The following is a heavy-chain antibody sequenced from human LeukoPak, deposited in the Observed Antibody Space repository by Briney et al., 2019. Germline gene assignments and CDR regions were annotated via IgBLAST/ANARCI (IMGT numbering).Heavy chain of an antibody. J-gene: IGHJ4*02. CDR2: IYYSGSA. CDR3: ARLTGYDWESSYDY. V-gene: IGHV4-59*01. D-gene: IGHD5-12*01. CDR1: GGSFTTYY. Sequence: PSETLSLTCTVSGGSFTTYYWSWIRQPAGKGLEWIGYIYYSGSANYNPSLKSRVTISVDTSKNQSSLKLSSVTAADTAVYYCARLTGYDWESSYDYWGQGTLVTVSS.